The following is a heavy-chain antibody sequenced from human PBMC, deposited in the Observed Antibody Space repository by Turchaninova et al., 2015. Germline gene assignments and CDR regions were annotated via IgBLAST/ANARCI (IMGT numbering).Heavy chain of an antibody. CDR1: GYTFTDYD. D-gene: IGHD3-10*01. Sequence: QVQLVQSGAEVKKPGASVKVSCKASGYTFTDYDINWVRQATGQGLEWVGWMTPNTGNTGYAQKFQGRVTLTRDTSTSTAYMELNSLRSEDTAVYYCARNTYGSGTFDYWGQGTLVTVTS. J-gene: IGHJ4*02. V-gene: IGHV1-8*02. CDR2: MTPNTGNT. CDR3: ARNTYGSGTFDY.